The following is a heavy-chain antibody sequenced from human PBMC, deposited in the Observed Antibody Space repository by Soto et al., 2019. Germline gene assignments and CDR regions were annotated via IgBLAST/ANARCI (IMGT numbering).Heavy chain of an antibody. CDR2: INPNSGGT. V-gene: IGHV1-2*02. D-gene: IGHD3-22*01. CDR1: GYTFTDYC. Sequence: QVQLVQSGAAVKKPGASVKVSCKASGYTFTDYCVHWVRQAPGQGLEWMGWINPNSGGTKSAQKFQGRVTMTRDTSISTAYMELSRLRSDDTAVYYCARRKGDYYDSSGYHYYFDYWGQGTLVTVSS. CDR3: ARRKGDYYDSSGYHYYFDY. J-gene: IGHJ4*02.